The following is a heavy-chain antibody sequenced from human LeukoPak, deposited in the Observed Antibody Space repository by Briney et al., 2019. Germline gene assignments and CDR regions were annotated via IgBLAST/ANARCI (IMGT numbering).Heavy chain of an antibody. D-gene: IGHD3-22*01. CDR1: GYSISSGFY. Sequence: SETLSLTCTVSGYSISSGFYWGWVRQPPGQGLEWIGYIYHSGSTYYNPSLKSRVTISVDRSKNQFSLKLSSVTAADTAVYYCARQTYYYDSSGYVDYWGQGTLVTVSS. CDR3: ARQTYYYDSSGYVDY. V-gene: IGHV4-38-2*02. J-gene: IGHJ4*02. CDR2: IYHSGST.